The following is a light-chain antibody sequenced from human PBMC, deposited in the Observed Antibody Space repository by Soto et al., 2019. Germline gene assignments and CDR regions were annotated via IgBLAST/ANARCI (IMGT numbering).Light chain of an antibody. J-gene: IGLJ2*01. V-gene: IGLV8-61*01. CDR3: VIYMGSGISI. CDR2: STT. Sequence: QAVVTQEPSLSVSPGRTVTLTCGLTSGSVSTHYYPSWYQLTPGQAPRPLIYSTTMRSPGAPDRFSGSILGNRAALTITGAQADDESDYYCVIYMGSGISIIGGGTKLTVL. CDR1: SGSVSTHYY.